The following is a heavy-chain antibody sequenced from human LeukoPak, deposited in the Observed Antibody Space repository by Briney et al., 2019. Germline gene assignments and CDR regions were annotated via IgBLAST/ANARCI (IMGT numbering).Heavy chain of an antibody. CDR1: RFTFSSYD. V-gene: IGHV3-48*01. D-gene: IGHD6-19*01. J-gene: IGHJ4*02. Sequence: GPLRLSCAASRFTFSSYDMYWVRQAPGKGLEWVSYISSGSSSTRYYADSVKGRFTISRDNAKNSLYLQMNSPRAEDTAVYYCAGGAPVYSSGWYGSRFDYWGQGTLVTVSS. CDR3: AGGAPVYSSGWYGSRFDY. CDR2: ISSGSSSTR.